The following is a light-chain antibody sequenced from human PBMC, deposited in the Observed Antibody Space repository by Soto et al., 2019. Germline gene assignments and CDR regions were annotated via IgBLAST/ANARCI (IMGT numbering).Light chain of an antibody. CDR2: GAS. CDR1: QSVSSN. V-gene: IGKV3-15*01. Sequence: EIVMTQSPATLSVSPGERPTLSCRASQSVSSNLAWYQQQPGQAPRLLIYGASTRATGIPARISGSGSGTEFTLTISSLQSEDVAVYYCQHYKNWPYTFGQGTKLEIK. J-gene: IGKJ2*01. CDR3: QHYKNWPYT.